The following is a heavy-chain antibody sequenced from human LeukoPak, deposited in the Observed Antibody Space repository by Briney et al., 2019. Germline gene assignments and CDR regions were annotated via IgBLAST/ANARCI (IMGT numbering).Heavy chain of an antibody. V-gene: IGHV4-59*01. CDR3: ARDQGYSGYDLYY. Sequence: SETLSLPCTVSGGSISSYYWSWIRQPPAKGLEWIGYIYYSGSTNYNPSLKSRVTISVDTSKNQFSLKLSSVTAADTAVYYCARDQGYSGYDLYYWGQGTLVTVSS. D-gene: IGHD5-12*01. CDR2: IYYSGST. CDR1: GGSISSYY. J-gene: IGHJ4*02.